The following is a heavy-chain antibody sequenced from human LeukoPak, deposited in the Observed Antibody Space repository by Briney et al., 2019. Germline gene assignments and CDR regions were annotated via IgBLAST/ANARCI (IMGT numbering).Heavy chain of an antibody. J-gene: IGHJ6*03. CDR3: ARGPDAYYDILTGYSYFYYYYMDV. Sequence: ASVKVSCEASGYTFTSYYMHWVRQAPGQGLEWMGIINPSGGSTSYAQKFQGRVTMTRDTSTSTVYMELSSLRSEDTAVYYCARGPDAYYDILTGYSYFYYYYMDVWGKGTTVTVSS. D-gene: IGHD3-9*01. V-gene: IGHV1-46*01. CDR2: INPSGGST. CDR1: GYTFTSYY.